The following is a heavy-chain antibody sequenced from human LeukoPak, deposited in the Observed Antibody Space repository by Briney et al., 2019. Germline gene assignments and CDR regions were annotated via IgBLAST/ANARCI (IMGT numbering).Heavy chain of an antibody. Sequence: GGSLRLSCAASGFTFSTYAMTWGRQAPGKGLEWVSTISVSGGSKYYADSVKGRFTISRDNPKNTLDLQMNSLRAEDTAVYFCAKGGKAAVGTFDYWGQGTLVTVSS. CDR3: AKGGKAAVGTFDY. D-gene: IGHD6-13*01. CDR1: GFTFSTYA. V-gene: IGHV3-23*01. CDR2: ISVSGGSK. J-gene: IGHJ4*02.